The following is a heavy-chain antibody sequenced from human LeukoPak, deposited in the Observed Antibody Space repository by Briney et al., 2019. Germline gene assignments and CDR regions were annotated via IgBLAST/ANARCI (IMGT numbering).Heavy chain of an antibody. V-gene: IGHV5-51*01. D-gene: IGHD3-22*01. CDR1: GYSFTSYW. CDR2: IYPGDSDT. CDR3: ARVGYDSSGYLNNWFDP. J-gene: IGHJ5*02. Sequence: KISCKGSGYSFTSYWIGWVRQMPGKGLEWMGIIYPGDSDTRYSPSFQGQVTISANKSISTAYLQWSSLKASDTAMYYCARVGYDSSGYLNNWFDPWGQGTLVTVSS.